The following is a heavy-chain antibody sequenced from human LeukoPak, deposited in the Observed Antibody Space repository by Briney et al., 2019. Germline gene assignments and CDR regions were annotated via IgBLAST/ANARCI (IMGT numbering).Heavy chain of an antibody. CDR2: IIPDSGGA. V-gene: IGHV1-2*02. D-gene: IGHD2-2*01. Sequence: PEASVKVSCKTSGYTFTNYYVHWVRQAPGQGLEWMGYIIPDSGGADYDQRFQGRVTMTRDKSISTVYMELSSLRSDDTAVYYCSTEDKYCGSANCGKYWGQGTLVTVSS. CDR3: STEDKYCGSANCGKY. J-gene: IGHJ4*02. CDR1: GYTFTNYY.